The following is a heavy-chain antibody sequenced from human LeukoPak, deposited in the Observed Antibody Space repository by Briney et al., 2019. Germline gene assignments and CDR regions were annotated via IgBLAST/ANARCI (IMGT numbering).Heavy chain of an antibody. CDR2: INHSGST. D-gene: IGHD3-9*01. Sequence: PSETLSLTCAVYGGSLSGYYWSWIRQPPGKGLEWIGEINHSGSTNYNPSLKSRVTISVDTSKNQFSLKLSSVTAADTAVYYCARGYYDILTGPYYYYGMDVWGQGTTVTVSS. CDR1: GGSLSGYY. V-gene: IGHV4-34*01. CDR3: ARGYYDILTGPYYYYGMDV. J-gene: IGHJ6*02.